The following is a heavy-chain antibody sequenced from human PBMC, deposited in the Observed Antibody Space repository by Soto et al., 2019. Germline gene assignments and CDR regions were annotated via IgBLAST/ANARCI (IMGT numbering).Heavy chain of an antibody. CDR2: IYYSGST. CDR1: GGSISSGDYY. Sequence: PSETLSLTCTVSGGSISSGDYYWSWIRQPPGKGLEWIGYIYYSGSTYYNPSLKSRVTISLDTSKNQFSLKLSSVTAADTAVYYCARDQYVLRSGYDQGYYYYGMDVWGQGTTVTVSS. CDR3: ARDQYVLRSGYDQGYYYYGMDV. D-gene: IGHD5-12*01. J-gene: IGHJ6*02. V-gene: IGHV4-30-4*01.